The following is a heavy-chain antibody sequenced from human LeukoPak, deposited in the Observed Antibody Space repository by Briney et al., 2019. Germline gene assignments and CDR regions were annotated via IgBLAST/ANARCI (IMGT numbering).Heavy chain of an antibody. V-gene: IGHV3-30*04. CDR2: ISQDVSNK. J-gene: IGHJ3*02. CDR3: AREADAFDI. Sequence: GGSLRLSCAASGFSFNTYVMHWVRQAPGKGLEWVAGISQDVSNKYYADSVKGRFTISRDNSKNTVYLQLNSLRLEDTAVYFCAREADAFDIWGQGTMVTVSS. CDR1: GFSFNTYV.